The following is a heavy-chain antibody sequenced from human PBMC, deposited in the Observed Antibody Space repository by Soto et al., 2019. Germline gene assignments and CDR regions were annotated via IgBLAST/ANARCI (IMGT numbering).Heavy chain of an antibody. V-gene: IGHV1-46*03. D-gene: IGHD3-16*02. Sequence: ASVKVSCKASGYTFTSYYMHWVRQAPGQGLEWMGIINPSGGSTSYAQKFQGRVTMTRDTSTSTVYMELSSLRSEDTAVYYCARVNGMITFGGVIPDDALDIWGQGTMVTVSS. CDR2: INPSGGST. CDR1: GYTFTSYY. CDR3: ARVNGMITFGGVIPDDALDI. J-gene: IGHJ3*02.